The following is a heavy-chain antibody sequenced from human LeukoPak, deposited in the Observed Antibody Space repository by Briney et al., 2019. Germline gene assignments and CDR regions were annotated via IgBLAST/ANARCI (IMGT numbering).Heavy chain of an antibody. D-gene: IGHD5-12*01. CDR2: INPSGGGT. V-gene: IGHV1-46*02. CDR1: GYTFNSYY. Sequence: ASVKVPCNASGYTFNSYYMHCVRQAPGQGLEWMGIINPSGGGTNYAQRFQGRVTMTRDTSTSTVYMELSGLRSDDTAVYYCARVAIMDSGYAASADAFAIWGQGTMVTVSS. J-gene: IGHJ3*02. CDR3: ARVAIMDSGYAASADAFAI.